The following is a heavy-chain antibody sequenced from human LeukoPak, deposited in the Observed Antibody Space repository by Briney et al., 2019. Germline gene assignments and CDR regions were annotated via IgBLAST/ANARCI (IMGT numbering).Heavy chain of an antibody. CDR2: INHSGST. Sequence: SETLSLTCAVYGGSFSGYYWSWIRQPPGKGLEWIGEINHSGSTNYNPSLKSRVTISVDTSKNQFSLKLSSVTAAGTAVYYCARGRGYYYDSSGYYYFDYWGQGTLVTVSS. CDR1: GGSFSGYY. V-gene: IGHV4-34*01. D-gene: IGHD3-22*01. CDR3: ARGRGYYYDSSGYYYFDY. J-gene: IGHJ4*02.